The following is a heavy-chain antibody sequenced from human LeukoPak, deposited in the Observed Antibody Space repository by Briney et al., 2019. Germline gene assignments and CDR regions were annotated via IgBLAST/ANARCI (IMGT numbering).Heavy chain of an antibody. V-gene: IGHV1-3*01. D-gene: IGHD6-13*01. CDR1: GYTFINFA. CDR3: AGGPRAAADDY. Sequence: GASVKVSCKASGYTFINFAINWGRQAPGQRPEWMGWIDAYNGNTKYSQKFQDRVTITRDTSASTAYMELTNLTSEDTAVYYCAGGPRAAADDYWGQGSLVTVSS. J-gene: IGHJ4*02. CDR2: IDAYNGNT.